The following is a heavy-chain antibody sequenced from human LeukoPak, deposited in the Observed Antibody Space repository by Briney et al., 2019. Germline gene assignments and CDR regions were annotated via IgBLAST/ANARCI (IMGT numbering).Heavy chain of an antibody. D-gene: IGHD1-26*01. CDR3: AKDGVGATTYYGMDV. J-gene: IGHJ6*02. V-gene: IGHV3-21*04. Sequence: GGSLRLSCAASGFTFSSYSMNWVRQAPGKGLEWVSSISSSSSYIYYADSVKGRFTISRDNAKNSLYLQMNSLRAEDTAVYYCAKDGVGATTYYGMDVWGQGTTVTVSS. CDR2: ISSSSSYI. CDR1: GFTFSSYS.